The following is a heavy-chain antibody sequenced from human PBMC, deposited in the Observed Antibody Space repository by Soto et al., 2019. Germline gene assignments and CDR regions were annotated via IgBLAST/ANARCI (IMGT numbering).Heavy chain of an antibody. V-gene: IGHV3-21*01. J-gene: IGHJ4*02. Sequence: PGGSLRLSCAASGFTFSSYTMNWVRQSPRKMLARDSSISSSSSYIYYTDTAKGRLSVYRDNAKNSLNMQMNSLRAEDTVVYYCARDPHRIAAAGTAQPLYWGQGTLVTVSS. CDR1: GFTFSSYT. CDR3: ARDPHRIAAAGTAQPLY. D-gene: IGHD6-13*01. CDR2: ISSSSSYI.